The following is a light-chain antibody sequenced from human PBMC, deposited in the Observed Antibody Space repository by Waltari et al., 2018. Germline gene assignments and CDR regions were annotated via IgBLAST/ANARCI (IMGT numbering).Light chain of an antibody. CDR3: QETWT. Sequence: EIVMTQSPATLSLSPVKPATISCRTSQSVSSKLAWYQQKPGQAPRLLIYGASSRATGIPDRFSGSGSGTDFTLTISSLEPEDFAVYYCQETWTFGQGTKVEIK. CDR2: GAS. CDR1: QSVSSK. J-gene: IGKJ1*01. V-gene: IGKV3-11*01.